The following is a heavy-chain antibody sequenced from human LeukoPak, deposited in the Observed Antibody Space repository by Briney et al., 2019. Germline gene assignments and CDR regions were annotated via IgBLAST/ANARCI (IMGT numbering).Heavy chain of an antibody. J-gene: IGHJ5*02. V-gene: IGHV3-48*04. CDR2: ISTAGGTT. Sequence: GGSLRLSCAASGFTFSSYSMNWVRQAPGKGLEWVSYISTAGGTTYYADSVKGRFTISRDNGKKSLFLELTSLGADDTALYYCAREGTKYSAASWLDPWGQGTLVIVSS. CDR3: AREGTKYSAASWLDP. D-gene: IGHD5-12*01. CDR1: GFTFSSYS.